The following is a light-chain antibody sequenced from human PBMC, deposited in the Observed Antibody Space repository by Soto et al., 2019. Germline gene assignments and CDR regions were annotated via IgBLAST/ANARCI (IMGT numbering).Light chain of an antibody. CDR1: QGISNY. CDR2: GAS. CDR3: QQYHSSPTWT. J-gene: IGKJ1*01. V-gene: IGKV1-39*01. Sequence: DIQMTQSPSSLSASVGDRVTSTCRASQGISNYLAWYQQKPGKVPKLLIYGASSLQTGVPSRFSGSGSGTEFIFTISSLQPEDFATYYCQQYHSSPTWTFGQGTKVDIK.